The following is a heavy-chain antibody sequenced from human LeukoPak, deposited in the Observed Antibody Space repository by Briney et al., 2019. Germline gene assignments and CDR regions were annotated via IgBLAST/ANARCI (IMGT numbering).Heavy chain of an antibody. V-gene: IGHV4-30-4*01. CDR1: GGSIRSDDYY. D-gene: IGHD3-16*01. CDR3: ARRRGDNKTYYFDY. CDR2: IYYSGST. J-gene: IGHJ4*02. Sequence: SQTLSLTCTLSGGSIRSDDYYWSWVRQSPGRGLEWIGYIYYSGSTYYNPSLKSRLSISVDTSKNQFSLKLSSVTAADTAVYYCARRRGDNKTYYFDYWGQGTLVTISS.